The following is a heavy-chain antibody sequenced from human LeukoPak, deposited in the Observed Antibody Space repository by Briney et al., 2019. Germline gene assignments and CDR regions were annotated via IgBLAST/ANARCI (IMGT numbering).Heavy chain of an antibody. CDR1: GDSFSSYY. CDR2: IYSSGGT. Sequence: SETLSLTCTVSGDSFSSYYWSWIRQPAGKGLEWIGRIYSSGGTNYNPSLTSRVTMSVDTSRNQFSLKLRSVTAADTAMYYCARVHSLYYRHYMDVWGIGTTVTVSS. V-gene: IGHV4-4*07. CDR3: ARVHSLYYRHYMDV. D-gene: IGHD3-22*01. J-gene: IGHJ6*03.